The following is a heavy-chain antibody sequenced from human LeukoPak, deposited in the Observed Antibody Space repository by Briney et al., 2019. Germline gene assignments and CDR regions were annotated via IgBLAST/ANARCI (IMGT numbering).Heavy chain of an antibody. CDR1: GGSISSGDYY. Sequence: PSETLSLTCTVSGGSISSGDYYWSWIRQPPGKGLEWIGYIYYSGSTYYNPSLKSRVTISVDTSKNQFSLKLSSVTAADTAVYYCARRSGVEYSSSSGNYYFDYWGQGTLVTVSS. CDR2: IYYSGST. D-gene: IGHD6-6*01. V-gene: IGHV4-30-4*01. J-gene: IGHJ4*02. CDR3: ARRSGVEYSSSSGNYYFDY.